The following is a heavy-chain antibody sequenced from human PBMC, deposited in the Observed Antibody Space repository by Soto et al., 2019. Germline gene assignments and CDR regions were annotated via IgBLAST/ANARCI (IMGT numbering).Heavy chain of an antibody. D-gene: IGHD5-18*01. CDR2: IYYSGST. J-gene: IGHJ6*02. CDR3: ARDRLMATAGTARHYFGLDV. Sequence: SETLSLTCTVSDGSIRSGGYYWSWVRQSPRRGLEWIGNIYYSGSTYYNPSLKSRLTISVDTSKNQFSLNLSSVTAADTAVYYCARDRLMATAGTARHYFGLDVWGQGTTVTV. CDR1: DGSIRSGGYY. V-gene: IGHV4-31*03.